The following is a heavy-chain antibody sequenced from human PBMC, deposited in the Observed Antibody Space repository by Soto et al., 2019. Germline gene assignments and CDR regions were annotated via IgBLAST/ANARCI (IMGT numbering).Heavy chain of an antibody. CDR3: ARDTPSPVTANLFDY. CDR2: ISAYNGNT. J-gene: IGHJ4*02. D-gene: IGHD2-21*02. V-gene: IGHV1-18*04. CDR1: GYTFTSYG. Sequence: ASVKVSCKASGYTFTSYGISWVRQAPGQGLEWMGWISAYNGNTNYAQKLQGRVTMTTDTSTSTAYMELRSLRSDDTAVYYCARDTPSPVTANLFDYWRQPTLVTVSS.